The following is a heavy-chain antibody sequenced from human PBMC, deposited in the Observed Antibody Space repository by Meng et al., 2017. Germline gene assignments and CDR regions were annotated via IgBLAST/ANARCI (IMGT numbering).Heavy chain of an antibody. CDR2: IDWDDDK. D-gene: IGHD6-19*01. V-gene: IGHV2-70*01. CDR1: GFSLSTSGMC. CDR3: ARILYSSGWLNIDY. Sequence: SGPTLVKPTQTLTLTCTVSGFSLSTSGMCVRWSRQPPGKALEWLALIDWDDDKYYSTSLKTRLTISKNTSKNQVVLTMTNMDPVDTATYYCARILYSSGWLNIDYWGQGTLVTVSS. J-gene: IGHJ4*02.